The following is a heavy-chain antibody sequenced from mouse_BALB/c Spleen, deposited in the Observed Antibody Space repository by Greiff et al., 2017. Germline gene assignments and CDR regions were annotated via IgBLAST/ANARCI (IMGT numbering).Heavy chain of an antibody. CDR3: ARYYDYAMDY. D-gene: IGHD1-1*01. J-gene: IGHJ4*01. Sequence: QVQLQQSGAELARPGASVKLSCKASGYTFTSYWMQWVKQRPGQGLEWIGAIYPGDGDTRYTQKFKGKATLTADKSSSTAYMQLSSLASEDSAVYYCARYYDYAMDYWGQGTSVTVSS. CDR1: GYTFTSYW. V-gene: IGHV1-87*01. CDR2: IYPGDGDT.